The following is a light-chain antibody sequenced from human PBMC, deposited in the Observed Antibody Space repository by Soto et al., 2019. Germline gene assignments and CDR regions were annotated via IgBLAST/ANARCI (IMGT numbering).Light chain of an antibody. J-gene: IGLJ1*01. V-gene: IGLV1-44*01. Sequence: QSVLTQPPSASGTPGQRITISCSGSSSNIGSHTVNWHQQVPGTAPKLLIYSNNERPSGVPDRFSGSKSGNTASLTVSGLQAADEADYFCKSYAGSNTYVFGSGTKLTVL. CDR3: KSYAGSNTYV. CDR2: SNN. CDR1: SSNIGSHT.